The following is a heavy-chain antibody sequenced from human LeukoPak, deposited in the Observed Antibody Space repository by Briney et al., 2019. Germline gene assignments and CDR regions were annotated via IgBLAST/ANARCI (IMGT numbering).Heavy chain of an antibody. CDR1: GFTFDDYA. CDR3: AKDIGNYLYYGMDV. J-gene: IGHJ6*02. CDR2: ISWNSGSI. D-gene: IGHD1-26*01. V-gene: IGHV3-9*01. Sequence: GGSLRLSCAASGFTFDDYAMHWVQQAPGKGLEWVSGISWNSGSIGYADSVKGRFTISRDNAKNSLYLQMNSLRAEDTALYYCAKDIGNYLYYGMDVWGQGTTVTVSS.